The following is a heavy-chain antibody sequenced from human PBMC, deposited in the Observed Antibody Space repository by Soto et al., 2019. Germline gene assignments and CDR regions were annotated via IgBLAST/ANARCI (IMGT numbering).Heavy chain of an antibody. CDR1: GFTFRSYS. D-gene: IGHD3-22*01. Sequence: PGGSLRLSCAASGFTFRSYSMNWVRQAPGKGLEWVSYISSSSSTIYYADSVKGRFTISRDNAKNSLYLQMNSLRAEDTAVYYCAMVSYYYDSSVFDYWGQGTLVTV. CDR2: ISSSSSTI. J-gene: IGHJ4*02. CDR3: AMVSYYYDSSVFDY. V-gene: IGHV3-48*01.